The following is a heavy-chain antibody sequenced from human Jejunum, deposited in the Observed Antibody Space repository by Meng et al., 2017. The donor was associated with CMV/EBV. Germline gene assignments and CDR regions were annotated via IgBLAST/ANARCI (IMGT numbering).Heavy chain of an antibody. CDR3: AGSYNWNYVSFDY. D-gene: IGHD1-7*01. J-gene: IGHJ4*02. CDR2: IFYSQST. Sequence: SGGSISSCYWSWIRQPPGKGLEWIGYIFYSQSTNYNPSLKSRVTISVDTSKNQFSLNLRSVTAADTAVYYCAGSYNWNYVSFDYWGLGTLVTVSS. CDR1: GGSISSCY. V-gene: IGHV4-59*01.